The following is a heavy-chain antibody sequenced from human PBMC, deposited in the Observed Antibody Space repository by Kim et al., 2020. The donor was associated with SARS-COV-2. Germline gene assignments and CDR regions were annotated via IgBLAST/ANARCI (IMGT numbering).Heavy chain of an antibody. CDR3: ARDLRLTGDDSSGYYGDAFDM. Sequence: GGSLRLSCAASGFTFSSYAMHWVRQAPGKGLEWVAVISYDGSNKYYADSVKGRFTISRDNSKNTLYLQMNSLRAEDTAVYYCARDLRLTGDDSSGYYGDAFDMWGQGTMVTVSS. V-gene: IGHV3-30-3*01. J-gene: IGHJ3*02. CDR2: ISYDGSNK. D-gene: IGHD3-22*01. CDR1: GFTFSSYA.